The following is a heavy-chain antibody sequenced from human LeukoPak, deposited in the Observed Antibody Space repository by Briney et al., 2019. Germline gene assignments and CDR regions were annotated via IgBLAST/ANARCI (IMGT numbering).Heavy chain of an antibody. J-gene: IGHJ4*02. CDR3: ARRHGWSFDY. V-gene: IGHV5-51*01. D-gene: IGHD6-19*01. CDR2: IYPGDSDT. Sequence: GESLKISCQGSGPSFTSYWIGWVRQMPGKGLEWMGIIYPGDSDTRYSPSFQGQVTISADKSISTAYLQWSSLKASDSAMYYYARRHGWSFDYWGQGTLVTVSS. CDR1: GPSFTSYW.